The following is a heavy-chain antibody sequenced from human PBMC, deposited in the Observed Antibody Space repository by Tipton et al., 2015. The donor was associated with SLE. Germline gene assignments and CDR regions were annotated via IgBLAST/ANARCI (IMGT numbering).Heavy chain of an antibody. Sequence: LSLTCTVSGGSISSYYWSWIRQPPGKGLEWIGYIYYSGSTNYNPSLKSRVTISVDTSKNQFSLKLSSVTAADTAVYYCARDRGTGADYWGQGAQVTVSA. CDR3: ARDRGTGADY. CDR2: IYYSGST. V-gene: IGHV4-59*12. J-gene: IGHJ4*02. D-gene: IGHD7-27*01. CDR1: GGSISSYY.